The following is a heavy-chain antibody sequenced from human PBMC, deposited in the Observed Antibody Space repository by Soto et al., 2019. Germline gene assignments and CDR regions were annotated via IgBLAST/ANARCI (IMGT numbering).Heavy chain of an antibody. V-gene: IGHV3-7*01. CDR1: GFTFSSYW. Sequence: GGSLRLSCVASGFTFSSYWMSWVRQAPGKGLEWVANIKHYGSEKYYVDSVKGRFTISRDNAKNSLYLQMNSLRAEDTAVYYCARTTYSDYWGQGTLVTVSS. CDR2: IKHYGSEK. CDR3: ARTTYSDY. J-gene: IGHJ4*01.